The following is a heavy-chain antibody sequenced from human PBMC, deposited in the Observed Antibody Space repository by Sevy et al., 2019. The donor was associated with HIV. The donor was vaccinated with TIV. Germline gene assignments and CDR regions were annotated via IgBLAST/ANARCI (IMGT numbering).Heavy chain of an antibody. D-gene: IGHD3-22*01. CDR3: ARDIDSSSYSYAFEL. CDR1: GFFFSHYE. J-gene: IGHJ3*01. V-gene: IGHV3-48*03. Sequence: GGSLRLSCKASGFFFSHYEMNWVRQAPGKGLEWVSYISTSGSTIYYADSMKGRFTVSRDNAKNSLYLQMNSLRADDTALYYCARDIDSSSYSYAFELGGQGTMVTVSS. CDR2: ISTSGSTI.